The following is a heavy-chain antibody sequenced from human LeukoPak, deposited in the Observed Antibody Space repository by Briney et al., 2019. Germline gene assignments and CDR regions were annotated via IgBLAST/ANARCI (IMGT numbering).Heavy chain of an antibody. CDR1: GLTVSSYS. V-gene: IGHV3-48*02. J-gene: IGHJ4*02. D-gene: IGHD2-15*01. CDR2: ISSSSSTI. CDR3: ARARASGRSGFDY. Sequence: QTGGSLRLSCVASGLTVSSYSMNWVRQAPGKGLEWVSYISSSSSTIYYADSVEGRFTISRDNAKNSLDLQMNSLRDEDTAVYYCARARASGRSGFDYWGQGTLVTVSS.